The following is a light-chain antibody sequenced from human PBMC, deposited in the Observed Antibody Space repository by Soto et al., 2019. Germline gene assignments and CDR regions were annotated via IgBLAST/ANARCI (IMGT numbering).Light chain of an antibody. CDR3: QQYGSSPTWT. J-gene: IGKJ1*01. V-gene: IGKV3-20*01. Sequence: EIVLTQSPCTLSLSPGERATLSCRAIQSVSSSYLAWYQQKPGQAPRLLIYGASSRATGIPDRFSGSGSGTDFTLTISRLEPEDFAVYYCQQYGSSPTWTFGQGTKV. CDR1: QSVSSSY. CDR2: GAS.